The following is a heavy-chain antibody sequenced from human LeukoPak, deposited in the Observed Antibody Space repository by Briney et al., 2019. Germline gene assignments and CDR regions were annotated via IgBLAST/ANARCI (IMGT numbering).Heavy chain of an antibody. Sequence: KPGGSLRLSCAASGFTFSDSFMNWVRQAPGKGLQFVSSIGSAGTTIYYAGSVKGRFSISRDNAKNSLYLQMNSLRAEDTAVYYCVRDFGYSYGLDYWGQGTLVTVSS. CDR3: VRDFGYSYGLDY. CDR2: IGSAGTTI. J-gene: IGHJ4*02. D-gene: IGHD5-18*01. V-gene: IGHV3-11*01. CDR1: GFTFSDSF.